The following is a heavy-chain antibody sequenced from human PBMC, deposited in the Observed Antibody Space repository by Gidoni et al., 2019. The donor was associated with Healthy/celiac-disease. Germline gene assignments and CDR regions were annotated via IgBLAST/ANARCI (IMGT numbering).Heavy chain of an antibody. J-gene: IGHJ4*02. Sequence: EVQLVESGGGLVQPGGSLKLSCAASGFTFSCSAMHWVRQASGKGLEWVGRSRSKANSYATADAASVKGRFTISRDDSKNTAYLQMNSLKTEDTAVYYCTYPGYSYGYATDYWGQGTLVTVSS. D-gene: IGHD5-18*01. CDR2: SRSKANSYAT. CDR3: TYPGYSYGYATDY. CDR1: GFTFSCSA. V-gene: IGHV3-73*02.